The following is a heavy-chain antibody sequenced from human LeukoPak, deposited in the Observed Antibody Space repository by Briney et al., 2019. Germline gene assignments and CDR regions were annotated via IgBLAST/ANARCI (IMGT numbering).Heavy chain of an antibody. D-gene: IGHD2-21*02. J-gene: IGHJ4*02. V-gene: IGHV3-30*18. CDR1: GFTFRSYG. CDR3: AKATPLGVVVTTSNFDY. Sequence: GGSLRLSCAASGFTFRSYGMHWVRQAPGKGLEWVAVISYDGSDKYYADSVKGRFTISRDNSKNTLYLQMNSLRAEDTAVYYCAKATPLGVVVTTSNFDYWGQGTLVTVSS. CDR2: ISYDGSDK.